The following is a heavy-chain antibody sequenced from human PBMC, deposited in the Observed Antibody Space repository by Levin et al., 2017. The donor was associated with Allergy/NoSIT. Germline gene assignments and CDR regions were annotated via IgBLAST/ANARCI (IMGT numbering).Heavy chain of an antibody. CDR2: IYSGGST. J-gene: IGHJ6*03. D-gene: IGHD3-3*01. V-gene: IGHV3-53*01. Sequence: LSLTCAASGFPVSSNYMSWVRQAPGKGLEWVSVIYSGGSTYYADSVKGRFTISRDNSKNTLYLQMNSLRAEDTAVYYCARVNYDFWSGYPHLYYYYYMDVWGKGTTVTVSS. CDR1: GFPVSSNY. CDR3: ARVNYDFWSGYPHLYYYYYMDV.